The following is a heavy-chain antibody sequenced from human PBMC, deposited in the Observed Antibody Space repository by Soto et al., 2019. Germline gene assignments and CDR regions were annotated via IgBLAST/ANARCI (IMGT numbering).Heavy chain of an antibody. J-gene: IGHJ6*02. CDR3: ARNGTYSSSLSQYSGMDV. CDR2: IVPMFGTP. CDR1: GGTFADFI. V-gene: IGHV1-69*13. D-gene: IGHD6-6*01. Sequence: SVKVSCKASGGTFADFIMNWVRQTPGQGLEWMGGIVPMFGTPTYAEKFKGRVTISVTGSTSTAYMELTSLRSEDTAVYYCARNGTYSSSLSQYSGMDVWGQGTTVTVSS.